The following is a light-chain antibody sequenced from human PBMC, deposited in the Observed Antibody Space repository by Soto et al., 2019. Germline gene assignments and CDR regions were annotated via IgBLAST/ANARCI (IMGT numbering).Light chain of an antibody. V-gene: IGKV1-17*01. CDR2: AAS. CDR3: LQHNSYPWT. CDR1: QSISSY. J-gene: IGKJ1*01. Sequence: DIHITQSTSSLSASVGDRVTITFLASQSISSYLNWYQQKPGKAPKRLIYAASSLQSGVPSRFSGSGSGTEFTLTISSLQPEDFATYYCLQHNSYPWTFGQRTNVDI.